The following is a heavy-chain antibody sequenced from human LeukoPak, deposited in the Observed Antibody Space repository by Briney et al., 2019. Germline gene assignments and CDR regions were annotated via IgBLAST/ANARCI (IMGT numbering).Heavy chain of an antibody. D-gene: IGHD4-17*01. CDR2: ISGSGGST. Sequence: GGSLRLSCAASGFTFSSYAMSWVRQAPGKGLEWVSAISGSGGSTYYADSVKGRFTISRDNSKNTLYLQMNSLRAEDTAVYYSAKDSAGDYIPDFDYWGQGTLVTVSS. J-gene: IGHJ4*02. CDR1: GFTFSSYA. CDR3: AKDSAGDYIPDFDY. V-gene: IGHV3-23*01.